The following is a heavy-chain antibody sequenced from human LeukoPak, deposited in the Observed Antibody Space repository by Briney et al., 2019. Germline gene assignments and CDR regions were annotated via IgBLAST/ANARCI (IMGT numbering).Heavy chain of an antibody. CDR2: ISGSGGST. CDR3: AKDVDSSGYYFLYY. D-gene: IGHD3-22*01. J-gene: IGHJ4*02. CDR1: GFTFSSYA. V-gene: IGHV3-23*01. Sequence: PGGSLRLSCAAPGFTFSSYAMSWVRQAPGKGLEWVSAISGSGGSTYYADSVKGRFTISRDNSKNTLYLQMNSLRAEDTAVYYCAKDVDSSGYYFLYYWGQGTLVTVSS.